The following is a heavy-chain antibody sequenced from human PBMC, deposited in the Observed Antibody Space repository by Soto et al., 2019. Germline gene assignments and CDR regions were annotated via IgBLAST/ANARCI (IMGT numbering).Heavy chain of an antibody. V-gene: IGHV3-30*18. D-gene: IGHD3-3*01. CDR2: ISYDGSSE. J-gene: IGHJ3*01. CDR1: GFTFSTFA. CDR3: AKSYYDFWSGYPKDAFDV. Sequence: QVQLVESGGGVVQPGRSLRLSCAASGFTFSTFAMHWVRQAPGKGLEWVAVISYDGSSEVYVDSVKGRFTISRDNSKNTLYLQMSSLRREDTAVYYCAKSYYDFWSGYPKDAFDVWGQGTMVTVSS.